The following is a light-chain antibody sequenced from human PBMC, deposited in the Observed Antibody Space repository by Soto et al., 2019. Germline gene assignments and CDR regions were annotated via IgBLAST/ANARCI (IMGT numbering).Light chain of an antibody. CDR3: HQYYNRPPWT. Sequence: EIVLTQSPGTLSLSPGERATLSCRASQSVSSNYFAWYQQKPGQAPRLLIYGVSSRPTGIPDRFSGSGSGTDFTLTISRLEPEDSATYYCHQYYNRPPWTFGQGTKV. J-gene: IGKJ1*01. CDR2: GVS. V-gene: IGKV3-20*01. CDR1: QSVSSNY.